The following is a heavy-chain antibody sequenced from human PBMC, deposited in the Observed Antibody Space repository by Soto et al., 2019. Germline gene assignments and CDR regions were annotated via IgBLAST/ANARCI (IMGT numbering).Heavy chain of an antibody. CDR2: IYYSGST. J-gene: IGHJ4*02. CDR1: GGTISSYY. CDR3: ARRYGPGFDY. V-gene: IGHV4-59*08. D-gene: IGHD4-17*01. Sequence: SETLSLTCTVSGGTISSYYWSWIRQPPGKGLEWIGYIYYSGSTNYNPSLKSRVTISVGTSKNQFSLKLSSVTAADTAVYYCARRYGPGFDYWGQGTLVTVSS.